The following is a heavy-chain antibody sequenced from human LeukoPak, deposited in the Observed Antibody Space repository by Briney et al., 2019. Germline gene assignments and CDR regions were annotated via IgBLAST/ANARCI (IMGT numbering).Heavy chain of an antibody. CDR3: ARDLDILTGYYYYYGMDV. Sequence: ASVKVSCKASGYTFTGYYMHWVRQAPGQGLEWMGWINPNSGGTNYAQKFQGRVTMTRDTSISTVYMELSRLRSDDTAVYYCARDLDILTGYYYYYGMDVWGQGTTVTVSS. V-gene: IGHV1-2*02. CDR1: GYTFTGYY. J-gene: IGHJ6*02. CDR2: INPNSGGT. D-gene: IGHD3-9*01.